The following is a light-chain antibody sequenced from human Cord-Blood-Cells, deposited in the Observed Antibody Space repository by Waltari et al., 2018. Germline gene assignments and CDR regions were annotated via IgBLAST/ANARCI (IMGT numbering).Light chain of an antibody. CDR3: QQRSNWLT. V-gene: IGKV3-11*01. J-gene: IGKJ4*01. Sequence: EIVLTQSPATLSLSPGERATLSCRASQSVSSYLAWYQQKPGQAPRLLIYDAYNGATGIPTRFSGSGSGTDGTLTISSLGPEEFAVYYCQQRSNWLTFGGGTKVEIK. CDR2: DAY. CDR1: QSVSSY.